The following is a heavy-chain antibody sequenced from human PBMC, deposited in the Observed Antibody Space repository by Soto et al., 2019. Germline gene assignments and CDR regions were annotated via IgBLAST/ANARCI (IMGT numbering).Heavy chain of an antibody. J-gene: IGHJ6*02. Sequence: EVQLVQSGAEVKKPGESLKISCKGSGYSFTSYWIGWVRQMPGKGLEWMGIIYPGDSDTRYSPSFQGQVTISADKSISTAYLQWSSLKASDTAMYYCARGVYCSSTSCSTISYYGMDVWGQGTTVTVSS. CDR1: GYSFTSYW. CDR2: IYPGDSDT. CDR3: ARGVYCSSTSCSTISYYGMDV. V-gene: IGHV5-51*01. D-gene: IGHD2-2*01.